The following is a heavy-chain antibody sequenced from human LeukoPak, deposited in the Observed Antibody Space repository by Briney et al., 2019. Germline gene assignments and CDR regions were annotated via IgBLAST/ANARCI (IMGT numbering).Heavy chain of an antibody. CDR1: GFTFSSYS. CDR3: ARGCSSSSCFQH. J-gene: IGHJ1*01. V-gene: IGHV3-21*01. Sequence: AGGSLRLSCAASGFTFSSYSMNWVRQAPGKGLEWVSSISSSSSYIYYADSVKGRFTISRDNAKNSLYLQMNSLRAEDTAVYYCARGCSSSSCFQHWGQGTLVTVSS. CDR2: ISSSSSYI. D-gene: IGHD6-13*01.